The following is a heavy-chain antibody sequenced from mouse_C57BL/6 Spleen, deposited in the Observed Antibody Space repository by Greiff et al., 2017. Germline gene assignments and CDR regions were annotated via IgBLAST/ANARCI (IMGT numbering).Heavy chain of an antibody. CDR1: GYTFTSYW. V-gene: IGHV1-52*01. CDR3: ARDPLDY. Sequence: VQLQQPGAELVRPGSSVQLSCKASGYTFTSYWMPWVKQRPIQGLEWIGNIDPADSETPYNQKIKDKATLTVDQSSSTDYMQLSSLTAEDSAVYYCARDPLDYWGQGTSVTVSS. CDR2: IDPADSET. J-gene: IGHJ4*01.